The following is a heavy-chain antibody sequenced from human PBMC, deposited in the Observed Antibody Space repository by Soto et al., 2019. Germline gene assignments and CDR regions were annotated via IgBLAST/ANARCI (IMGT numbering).Heavy chain of an antibody. CDR2: IYYRGST. CDR3: ARSEDYDSSGYGYYFDY. D-gene: IGHD3-22*01. Sequence: SETLSLTCTVAGGSISSSSYYWGWIRQPPGKGLEWIGSIYYRGSTYYNPSLKSRVTIAVDTSKNQFSLKLSSVTAADTDVYYCARSEDYDSSGYGYYFDYWGQGTLVTVSS. CDR1: GGSISSSSYY. V-gene: IGHV4-39*01. J-gene: IGHJ4*02.